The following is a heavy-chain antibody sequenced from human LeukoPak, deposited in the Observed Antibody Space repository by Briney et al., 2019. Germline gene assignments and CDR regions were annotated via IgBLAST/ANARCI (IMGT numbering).Heavy chain of an antibody. CDR1: GDSISSSSSY. J-gene: IGHJ4*02. V-gene: IGHV4-39*07. D-gene: IGHD4-17*01. CDR2: IYYSGNT. Sequence: SETLSLTCTVSGDSISSSSSYWGWIRQPPGKGLEWIGSIYYSGNTYYNTSLKSRVIISVDTSKNQFSLKLSSVTAADTAVYYCARGSYGDYSFDYWGQGTLVTVSS. CDR3: ARGSYGDYSFDY.